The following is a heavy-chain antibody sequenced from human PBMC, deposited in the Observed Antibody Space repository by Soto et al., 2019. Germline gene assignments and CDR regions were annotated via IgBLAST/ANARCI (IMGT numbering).Heavy chain of an antibody. Sequence: GASVKVSCKASGYTFTGYYMHWVRQAPGQGLEWMGWINPNSGGTNYAQKFQGRVTMTRDTSISTAYMELSRLRSDDTAVYYCAREGYCSSTSCYYYGMDVWSQGTTVTVSS. CDR3: AREGYCSSTSCYYYGMDV. CDR2: INPNSGGT. V-gene: IGHV1-2*02. J-gene: IGHJ6*02. CDR1: GYTFTGYY. D-gene: IGHD2-2*01.